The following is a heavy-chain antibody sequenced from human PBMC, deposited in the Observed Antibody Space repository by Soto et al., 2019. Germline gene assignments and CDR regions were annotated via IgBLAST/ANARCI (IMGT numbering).Heavy chain of an antibody. D-gene: IGHD3-22*01. V-gene: IGHV1-18*01. Sequence: QVHLVQSGAEVKKPGASVMLSCKASGYTFSSYGVNWVRQAPGQGLEWLGWINVYNSKTNYAQKLQGRVTMTTDTSTSTAYTELRSLRSDDTAVYYCARIEGGSYDSSGFYYSDHWGQGTLVTVSS. J-gene: IGHJ4*02. CDR1: GYTFSSYG. CDR2: INVYNSKT. CDR3: ARIEGGSYDSSGFYYSDH.